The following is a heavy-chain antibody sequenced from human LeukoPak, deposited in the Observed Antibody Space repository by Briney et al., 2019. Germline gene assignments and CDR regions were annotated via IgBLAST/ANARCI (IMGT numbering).Heavy chain of an antibody. Sequence: SQTLSLICAISGDSVYSSSASWSPISQSPSRGVEWLGRTYYRPKRFNDFPVSVNGQITINADTSKNQSSLQLNSTTPEDTAVYNCAREPYVSGSPDHWFDPWGQGNLVTVSS. CDR3: AREPYVSGSPDHWFDP. D-gene: IGHD3-10*01. CDR1: GDSVYSSSAS. CDR2: TYYRPKRFN. V-gene: IGHV6-1*01. J-gene: IGHJ5*02.